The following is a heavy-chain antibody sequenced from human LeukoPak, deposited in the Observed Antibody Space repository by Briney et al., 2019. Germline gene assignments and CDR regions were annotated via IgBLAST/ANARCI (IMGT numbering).Heavy chain of an antibody. CDR3: ASGTRNYYDSSGPFDY. V-gene: IGHV4-34*01. CDR2: INHSGST. CDR1: GGSFSGYY. D-gene: IGHD3-22*01. Sequence: SETLSLTCAVYGGSFSGYYWSWIRQPPGKGLEWIGEINHSGSTNYNPSLKGRVTISVDTSKNQFSLKLSSVTAEDTAVYYCASGTRNYYDSSGPFDYWGQGTLVTVSS. J-gene: IGHJ4*02.